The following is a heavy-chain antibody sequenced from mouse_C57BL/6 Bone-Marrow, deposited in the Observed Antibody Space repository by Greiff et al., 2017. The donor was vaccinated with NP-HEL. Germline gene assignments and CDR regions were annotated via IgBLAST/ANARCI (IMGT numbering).Heavy chain of an antibody. V-gene: IGHV3-6*01. D-gene: IGHD2-10*01. CDR2: ISYDGSN. Sequence: DVKLQESGPGLVKPSQSLSLTCSVTGYSITSGYYWNWIRQFPGNQLEWMGYISYDGSNNYNPSLKNRISITRDTSKNQFFLKLNSVTTEDTATYYCARDLLFFDYWGQGTTLTVSS. CDR1: GYSITSGYY. J-gene: IGHJ2*01. CDR3: ARDLLFFDY.